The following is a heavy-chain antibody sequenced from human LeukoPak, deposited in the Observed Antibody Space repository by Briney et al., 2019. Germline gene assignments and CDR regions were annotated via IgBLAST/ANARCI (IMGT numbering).Heavy chain of an antibody. J-gene: IGHJ6*03. CDR3: AATYYYGSGSYRLYYYMDV. CDR1: GGTFISYA. Sequence: SVKVSCKASGGTFISYAICWVRQAPGQGLEWMGGIIPIFGTANYAQKFQGRVTITTDESTSTAYMELSSLRSEDTAVYYCAATYYYGSGSYRLYYYMDVWGKGTTVTVSS. D-gene: IGHD3-10*01. CDR2: IIPIFGTA. V-gene: IGHV1-69*05.